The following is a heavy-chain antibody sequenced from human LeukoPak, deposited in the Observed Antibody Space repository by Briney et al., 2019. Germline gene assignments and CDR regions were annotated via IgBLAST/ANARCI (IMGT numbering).Heavy chain of an antibody. CDR2: INHSGST. CDR1: GGSFSGYY. V-gene: IGHV4-34*01. Sequence: PSETLSLTCAVYGGSFSGYYWSWIRQPPGKGLEWIGEINHSGSTNYNPSLKSRVTISVDTSKNQFSLKLSSVTAADTAVYYCARVKGLNDYWGQGTLVTVSS. J-gene: IGHJ4*02. CDR3: ARVKGLNDY. D-gene: IGHD3-22*01.